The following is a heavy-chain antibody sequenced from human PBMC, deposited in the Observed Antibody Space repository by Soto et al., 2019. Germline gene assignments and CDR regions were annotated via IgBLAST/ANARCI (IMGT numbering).Heavy chain of an antibody. CDR2: ISYDGSNK. J-gene: IGHJ4*02. D-gene: IGHD3-16*01. CDR1: GFTFSSYG. CDR3: ARDLWDDLAGGESDY. Sequence: GGSLRLSCAASGFTFSSYGMHWVRQAPGKGLEWVAVISYDGSNKYYADSVKGRFTISRDNAKNSLYLQMSSLRAEDTALYYCARDLWDDLAGGESDYWGQGTLVTVSS. V-gene: IGHV3-30*03.